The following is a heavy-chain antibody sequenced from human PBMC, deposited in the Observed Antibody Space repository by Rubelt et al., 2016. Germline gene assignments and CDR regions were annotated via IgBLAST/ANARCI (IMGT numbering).Heavy chain of an antibody. D-gene: IGHD3-16*01. CDR3: ARGRFGVPAPDY. CDR2: INHSGST. V-gene: IGHV4-39*07. Sequence: QLQLQESGPGLVKPSETLFLTCTVSGGSISSSSYYWGWIRQPPGKGLEWIGEINHSGSTNYNPSLKGRVTISVDTSKNQFSLKLSSVTAADTAVYYCARGRFGVPAPDYWGQGTLVTVSS. CDR1: GGSISSSSYY. J-gene: IGHJ4*02.